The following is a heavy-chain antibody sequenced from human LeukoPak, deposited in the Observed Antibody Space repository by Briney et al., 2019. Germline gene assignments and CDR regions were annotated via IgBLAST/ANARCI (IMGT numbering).Heavy chain of an antibody. D-gene: IGHD6-19*01. CDR1: GYTFTGYY. J-gene: IGHJ4*02. CDR3: AASIALTGNFFDY. V-gene: IGHV1-2*06. Sequence: ASVKVSCKTSGYTFTGYYMHWVGQAPGQGLEWMGRINPKSGGTDYAQKFQGRVTMTRDTSISTAYMELSRLRSDDTAVYYCAASIALTGNFFDYWGQGTLVTVSS. CDR2: INPKSGGT.